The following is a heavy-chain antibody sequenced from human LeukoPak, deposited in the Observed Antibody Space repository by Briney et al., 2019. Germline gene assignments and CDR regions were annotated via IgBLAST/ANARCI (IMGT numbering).Heavy chain of an antibody. CDR1: GVSISSASYY. CDR2: IYISGST. V-gene: IGHV4-61*02. D-gene: IGHD2-15*01. Sequence: PSETLSLTCTVSGVSISSASYYWSWIRQPAGKGLEWIGRIYISGSTNYKSSLKSRVTISLHTSKNQFSLKLSSVTAADTAVYYCARDPVVPATSMQFDWYFDLWGRGTLVTVSS. CDR3: ARDPVVPATSMQFDWYFDL. J-gene: IGHJ2*01.